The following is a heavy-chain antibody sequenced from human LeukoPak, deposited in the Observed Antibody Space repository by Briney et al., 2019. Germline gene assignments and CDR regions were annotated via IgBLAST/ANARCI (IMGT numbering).Heavy chain of an antibody. CDR1: GYTFTSYG. D-gene: IGHD6-19*01. CDR3: ARDRFDQYSSGWRFDY. Sequence: GASVKVSCKASGYTFTSYGNSWVRQAPGQGLEWMGWISAYNGNTNYAQKLQGRVTMTTDTSTSTAYMELRSLRSDDTAVYYCARDRFDQYSSGWRFDYWGQGTLVTVSS. CDR2: ISAYNGNT. V-gene: IGHV1-18*01. J-gene: IGHJ4*02.